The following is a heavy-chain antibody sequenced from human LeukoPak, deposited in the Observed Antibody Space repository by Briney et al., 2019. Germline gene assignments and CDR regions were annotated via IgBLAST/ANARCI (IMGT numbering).Heavy chain of an antibody. D-gene: IGHD6-19*01. J-gene: IGHJ4*02. V-gene: IGHV3-7*01. CDR1: GFTFSSYW. CDR3: ARVDKGAVAGISVGY. CDR2: IKQDGSEK. Sequence: GGSLRLSCAASGFTFSSYWMSWVRQAPGKGLEWVANIKQDGSEKYYVDSVKGRFTISRDNAKNSLYLQMNSLRAEDTAVYYCARVDKGAVAGISVGYWGQGTLVTVSS.